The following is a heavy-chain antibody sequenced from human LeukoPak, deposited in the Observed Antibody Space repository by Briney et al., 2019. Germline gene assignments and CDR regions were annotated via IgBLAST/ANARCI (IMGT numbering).Heavy chain of an antibody. V-gene: IGHV3-23*01. Sequence: GGSLRLFCAACGFTFSIYAMRWVRQAPGKGLEWVSSRGSAGNTYYADSVKGRFTISRDTSKNTLYLQMNSLRAEDTAVYYCAKRSPYYFDYWGQGTLVTVSS. J-gene: IGHJ4*02. CDR3: AKRSPYYFDY. CDR2: SRGSAGNT. CDR1: GFTFSIYA.